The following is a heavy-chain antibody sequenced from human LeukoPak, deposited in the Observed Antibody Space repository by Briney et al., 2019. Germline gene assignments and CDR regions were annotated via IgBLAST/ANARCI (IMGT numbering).Heavy chain of an antibody. J-gene: IGHJ4*02. D-gene: IGHD3-16*01. CDR3: AKHGGFHFDS. CDR2: IHHNGGT. Sequence: SETLSLTCAVSGGSINNFWSWVRQPPGKGLEWIGQIHHNGGTSYNPSLRSRVTMSMDKSKNQFSLHLNSVTAADTAMYYCAKHGGFHFDSWGQGALVTVSS. CDR1: GGSINNF. V-gene: IGHV4-4*02.